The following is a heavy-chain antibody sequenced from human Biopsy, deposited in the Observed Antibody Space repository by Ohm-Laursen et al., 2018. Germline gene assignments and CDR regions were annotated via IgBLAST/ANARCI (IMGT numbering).Heavy chain of an antibody. Sequence: SSVKVSCKASGYTFAGYYLHWVRQAPGHGLEWMGWVNPNSGNANYAQSFQGRLTVTRDTSISTAYMELTSLTFDDTAIYYCARVPAYPSIDGYYGLDLWGQGTTVIVSS. CDR3: ARVPAYPSIDGYYGLDL. CDR2: VNPNSGNA. J-gene: IGHJ6*02. D-gene: IGHD3-9*01. CDR1: GYTFAGYY. V-gene: IGHV1-2*02.